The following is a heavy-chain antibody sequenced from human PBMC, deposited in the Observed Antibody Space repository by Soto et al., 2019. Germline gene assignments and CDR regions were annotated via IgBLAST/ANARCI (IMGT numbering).Heavy chain of an antibody. CDR2: IYYSGST. CDR1: GGSISSYY. J-gene: IGHJ5*02. D-gene: IGHD3-9*01. CDR3: ARELRYFDWLLYNWFDP. V-gene: IGHV4-59*01. Sequence: SETLSLTCTVSGGSISSYYWSWIRQPPGKGLEWIGYIYYSGSTNYNPSLKSRVTISVDTSKNQFSLKLSSVTAADTAVYYCARELRYFDWLLYNWFDPWGQGTLVTVSS.